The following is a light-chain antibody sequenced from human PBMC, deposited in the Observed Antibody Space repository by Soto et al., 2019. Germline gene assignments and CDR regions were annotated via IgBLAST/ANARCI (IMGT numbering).Light chain of an antibody. CDR3: QQYGSSPLT. J-gene: IGKJ3*01. V-gene: IGKV3-20*01. Sequence: EIVLTQSPGTLSLSPGERATLSCRASQSVSSGFLAWYQQKPGQTPRLLIYGASSRATGISDRFSGSGSGTDFTLTISRQEPEDFAVYYYQQYGSSPLTFGAGTKVDIK. CDR1: QSVSSGF. CDR2: GAS.